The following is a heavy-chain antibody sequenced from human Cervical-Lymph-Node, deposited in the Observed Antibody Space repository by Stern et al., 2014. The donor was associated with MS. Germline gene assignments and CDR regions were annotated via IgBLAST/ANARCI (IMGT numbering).Heavy chain of an antibody. CDR3: AGGRTIVGLDY. CDR2: ISYAGGTQ. CDR1: GFTFSSYA. Sequence: LQLVESGGGVVQPGRSLRLSCAASGFTFSSYAMYWVRQAPGKGLEWVTVISYAGGTQYYADFVKGRVTASRDNSNSTIVVKISSLRPEDTAVYYCAGGRTIVGLDYWGQGTLVTVSS. J-gene: IGHJ4*02. D-gene: IGHD1-26*01. V-gene: IGHV3-30*04.